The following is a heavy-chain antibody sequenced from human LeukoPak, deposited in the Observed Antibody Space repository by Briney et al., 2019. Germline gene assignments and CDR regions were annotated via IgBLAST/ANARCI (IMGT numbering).Heavy chain of an antibody. D-gene: IGHD3-10*01. J-gene: IGHJ4*02. Sequence: TSETLSLTCAVYGGSFSGYYWSWIRQPPGKGLEWIGEINHSGSTNYNPSLKSRVTISVDTSKNQFSLKLSSVTAADTAVYYCARDQASAMVRGVIGFDYWGQGTLVTVSS. V-gene: IGHV4-34*01. CDR1: GGSFSGYY. CDR2: INHSGST. CDR3: ARDQASAMVRGVIGFDY.